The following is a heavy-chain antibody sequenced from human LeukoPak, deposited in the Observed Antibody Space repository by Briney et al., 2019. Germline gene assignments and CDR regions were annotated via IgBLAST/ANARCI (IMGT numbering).Heavy chain of an antibody. CDR1: GFTFSSYA. CDR2: ISGSGGST. V-gene: IGHV3-23*01. Sequence: PGGSLRLSCAASGFTFSSYAMSWVRQAPGKGLEWVSAISGSGGSTYYADSVKGRFTISRDNSKNTLYLQMNSLRAEDTAVYYCAKGWRYTPRNDAFDIWAKGQWSPSLQ. J-gene: IGHJ3*02. CDR3: AKGWRYTPRNDAFDI. D-gene: IGHD5-24*01.